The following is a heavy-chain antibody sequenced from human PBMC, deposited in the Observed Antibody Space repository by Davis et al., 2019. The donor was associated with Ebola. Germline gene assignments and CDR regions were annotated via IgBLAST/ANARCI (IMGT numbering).Heavy chain of an antibody. V-gene: IGHV4-34*01. D-gene: IGHD5-24*01. CDR1: GGSFSGYY. CDR2: INHSGST. CDR3: ARQRRDGYSDFDY. J-gene: IGHJ4*02. Sequence: GSLRLSCAVYGGSFSGYYWSWIRQPPGKGLEWIGEINHSGSTNYNPSLKSRVTISVDTSKNQFSLKLRSVTAADAAVYYCARQRRDGYSDFDYWGLGTLVTVSS.